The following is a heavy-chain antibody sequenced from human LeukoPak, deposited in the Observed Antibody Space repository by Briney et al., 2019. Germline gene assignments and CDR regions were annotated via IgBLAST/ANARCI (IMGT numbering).Heavy chain of an antibody. CDR2: IYYSGST. J-gene: IGHJ6*02. D-gene: IGHD2-21*02. CDR3: ASAEAAFCGGDCLIASSGMDV. CDR1: GGSISSYY. Sequence: PSETLSLTCTVSGGSISSYYWSWIRQPPGKGLEYIGYIYYSGSTNYNPSLKSRVTISVDTSKNQFSLKLSSVTAADTAVYYCASAEAAFCGGDCLIASSGMDVWGQGTTVTVSS. V-gene: IGHV4-59*08.